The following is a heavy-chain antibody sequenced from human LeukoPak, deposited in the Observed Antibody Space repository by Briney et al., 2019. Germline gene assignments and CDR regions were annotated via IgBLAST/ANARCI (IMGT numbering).Heavy chain of an antibody. CDR1: GFTFSSYG. V-gene: IGHV3-30*18. CDR3: AKEVRSYTKGFDP. CDR2: ISYDGSNK. J-gene: IGHJ5*02. Sequence: GGSLRLSCAASGFTFSSYGMHRVRQAPGKGLEWVAVISYDGSNKYYADSVKGRFTISRDNSKNTLYLQMNSLRAEDTAVYYCAKEVRSYTKGFDPWGQGTLVTVSS. D-gene: IGHD3-16*01.